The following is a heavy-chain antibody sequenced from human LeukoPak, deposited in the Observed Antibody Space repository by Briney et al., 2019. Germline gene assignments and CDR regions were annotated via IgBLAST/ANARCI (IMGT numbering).Heavy chain of an antibody. V-gene: IGHV1-2*02. CDR2: INPNSGGT. D-gene: IGHD6-19*01. J-gene: IGHJ3*02. CDR3: ARDLRYSGWASRDDAFDI. Sequence: ASVKVSCKASGYTFTGYYMHWVRQAPGQGLEWMGWINPNSGGTNYAQKFQGRVTMTRDTSISTAYMELSRLRSDDTAVYYCARDLRYSGWASRDDAFDIWGQGTMVTVSS. CDR1: GYTFTGYY.